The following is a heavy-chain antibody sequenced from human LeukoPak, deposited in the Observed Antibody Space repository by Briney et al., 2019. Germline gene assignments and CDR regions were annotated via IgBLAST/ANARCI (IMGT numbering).Heavy chain of an antibody. V-gene: IGHV4-59*08. Sequence: PSETLSLTCTVSGGSISSYYWSWIRQPPGKGLEWIGYIYYSGSTNYNPSPKSRVTISVDTSKNQFSLKLSSVTAADTAVYYCARLGAAADPYYFDYWGQGTQVTVSS. CDR3: ARLGAAADPYYFDY. CDR2: IYYSGST. D-gene: IGHD6-13*01. CDR1: GGSISSYY. J-gene: IGHJ4*02.